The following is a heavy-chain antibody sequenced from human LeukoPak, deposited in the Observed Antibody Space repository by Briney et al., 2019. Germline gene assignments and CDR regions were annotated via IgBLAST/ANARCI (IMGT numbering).Heavy chain of an antibody. D-gene: IGHD3-16*01. Sequence: SETLSLTCTVSGGSISSYYWSWIRQPPGKGLEWIGYIYYSGSTNYNPSLKSRVTISVDTSKNQFSLKLSSVTAADTAVYYCARGVLSHWGVLADYWGQGTLVTVSS. CDR1: GGSISSYY. J-gene: IGHJ4*02. V-gene: IGHV4-59*01. CDR2: IYYSGST. CDR3: ARGVLSHWGVLADY.